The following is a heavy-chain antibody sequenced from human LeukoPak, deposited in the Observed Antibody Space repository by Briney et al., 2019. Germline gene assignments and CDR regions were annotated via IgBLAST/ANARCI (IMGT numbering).Heavy chain of an antibody. V-gene: IGHV3-23*01. D-gene: IGHD3-9*01. J-gene: IGHJ3*02. CDR3: AKEGYYDVLTGTEKGAFDI. CDR1: GFTFSSYA. CDR2: ISGSGGST. Sequence: GGSLRLSCAASGFTFSSYAMSWVRQAPGKGLEWVSAISGSGGSTYYADSVKGRFTISRDNSKNTLYLQMNSLRAEDTAVYYCAKEGYYDVLTGTEKGAFDIWGQGTMVTVSS.